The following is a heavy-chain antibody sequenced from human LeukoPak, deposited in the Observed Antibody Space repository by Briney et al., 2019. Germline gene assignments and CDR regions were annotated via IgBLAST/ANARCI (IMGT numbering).Heavy chain of an antibody. V-gene: IGHV3-7*01. J-gene: IGHJ4*02. CDR1: GFTSRSYG. D-gene: IGHD6-19*01. CDR3: ARDRSSGFKNDFDY. CDR2: IKQDGSEK. Sequence: GGSLRLSCAASGFTSRSYGMSSVRHTPRKGLEWVANIKQDGSEKYYVDSVKGRFTISRDNAKSSLSLQMHSLTAEDTAVYYCARDRSSGFKNDFDYWGQGTLVTVSP.